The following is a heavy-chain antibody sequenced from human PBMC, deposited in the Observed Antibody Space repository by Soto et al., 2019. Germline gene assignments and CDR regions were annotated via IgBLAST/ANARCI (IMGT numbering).Heavy chain of an antibody. CDR3: ARDMSGITGTTSDY. Sequence: GGSLRLSCAASGFTFSSHAMHWVRQAPGKGLEWVAIVSYDGTNKYYADSMKGRFTISRDNSKNTLFLQMNSLRAEDTAVYYCARDMSGITGTTSDYWGQGTLVTVSS. CDR1: GFTFSSHA. J-gene: IGHJ4*02. CDR2: VSYDGTNK. D-gene: IGHD1-20*01. V-gene: IGHV3-30-3*01.